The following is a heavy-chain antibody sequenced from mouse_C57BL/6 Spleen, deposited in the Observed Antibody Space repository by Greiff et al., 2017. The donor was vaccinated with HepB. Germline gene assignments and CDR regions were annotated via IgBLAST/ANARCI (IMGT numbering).Heavy chain of an antibody. J-gene: IGHJ2*01. D-gene: IGHD2-4*01. CDR3: TTEKNYDSDY. Sequence: VHVKQSGAELVRPGASVKLSCTASGFNIKDYYMHWVKQRPEQGLEWIGRIDPEDGDTEYAPKFQGKATMTADTSTNTAYLQLSSLTSEDTAVYYCTTEKNYDSDYWGQGTTLTVSS. V-gene: IGHV14-1*01. CDR1: GFNIKDYY. CDR2: IDPEDGDT.